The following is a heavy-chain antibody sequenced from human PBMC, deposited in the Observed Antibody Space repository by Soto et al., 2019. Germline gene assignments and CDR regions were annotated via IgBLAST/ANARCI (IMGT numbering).Heavy chain of an antibody. D-gene: IGHD3-10*01. CDR1: GGSISSSSYY. CDR3: ASAGFGELLLYYFDY. Sequence: QLQLQESGPGLVKPSETLSLTCTVSGGSISSSSYYWGWIRQPPGKGLEWIGSIYYSGSTYYNPSLKSRVTISVDTSKNQFSLKLSSVTAADTAVYYCASAGFGELLLYYFDYWGQGTLVTVSS. V-gene: IGHV4-39*01. CDR2: IYYSGST. J-gene: IGHJ4*02.